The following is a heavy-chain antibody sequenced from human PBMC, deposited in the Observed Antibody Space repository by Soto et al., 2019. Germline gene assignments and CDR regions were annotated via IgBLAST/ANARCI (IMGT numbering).Heavy chain of an antibody. CDR2: IYTGGTT. D-gene: IGHD1-26*01. V-gene: IGHV3-53*02. J-gene: IGHJ4*02. CDR3: ARVWGYYFES. CDR1: GFSVSTNY. Sequence: EVNLVGTGGAFIQPGGSLTLSCAVSGFSVSTNYMAWVRQGPGKGLEWVSVIYTGGTTHYANSVTGRFTFSRDTSKNILYLHLNSLTTDDTATYYCARVWGYYFESWGQGTLVAVSS.